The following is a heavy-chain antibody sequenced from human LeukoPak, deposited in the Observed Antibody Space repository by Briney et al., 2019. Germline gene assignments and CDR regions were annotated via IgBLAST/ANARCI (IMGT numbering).Heavy chain of an antibody. CDR3: AREGYYYGSGSYADWFDP. CDR1: GGSISSGSYY. J-gene: IGHJ5*02. V-gene: IGHV4-61*02. CDR2: IYTSGST. D-gene: IGHD3-10*01. Sequence: PSQTLSLTCTVSGGSISSGSYYWSWIRQPAGKGLEWIGRIYTSGSTSYNPSLKSRVTISVDTSKNQFSLKLSSVTAADAAVYYCAREGYYYGSGSYADWFDPWGQGTLVTVSS.